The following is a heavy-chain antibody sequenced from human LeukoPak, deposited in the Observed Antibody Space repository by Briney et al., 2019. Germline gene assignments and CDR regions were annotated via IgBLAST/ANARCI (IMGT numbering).Heavy chain of an antibody. CDR3: ARGRTYYDFWSGYFDY. Sequence: GGSLRLSCAASGFTFDDYAMHWVRQAPGKGLEWVANIKQDGSEKYYVDSVKGRFTISRDNAKNSLYLQMNSLRAEDTAVYYCARGRTYYDFWSGYFDYWGQGTLVTVSS. CDR2: IKQDGSEK. CDR1: GFTFDDYA. J-gene: IGHJ4*02. V-gene: IGHV3-7*01. D-gene: IGHD3-3*01.